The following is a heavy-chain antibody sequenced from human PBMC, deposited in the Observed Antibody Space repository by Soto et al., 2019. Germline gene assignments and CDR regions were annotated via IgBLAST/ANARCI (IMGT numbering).Heavy chain of an antibody. CDR1: GGTFSSYT. CDR2: IIPILGIA. J-gene: IGHJ4*02. Sequence: SVKVSCKASGGTFSSYTISWVRQAPGQGLEWMGRIIPILGIANYAQKFQGRVTITADKSTSTAYMELSSLRSEDTAVYYCASPNSSSWYYFDYWGQGTLVTVSS. V-gene: IGHV1-69*02. D-gene: IGHD6-13*01. CDR3: ASPNSSSWYYFDY.